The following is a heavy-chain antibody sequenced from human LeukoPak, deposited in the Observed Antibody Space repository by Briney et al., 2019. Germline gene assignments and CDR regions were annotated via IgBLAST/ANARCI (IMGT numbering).Heavy chain of an antibody. CDR2: INTDGSSI. J-gene: IGHJ4*02. V-gene: IGHV3-74*01. CDR3: ARGVMARNPYYFDY. Sequence: GGSLRLSCAAPGFTFSSYWMHWVRQAPGKGLVWVSRINTDGSSISYADSVKGRFTISRDNAKNTLYLQMNSLRAEDTAVYYCARGVMARNPYYFDYWGQGTLVTVSS. D-gene: IGHD1-14*01. CDR1: GFTFSSYW.